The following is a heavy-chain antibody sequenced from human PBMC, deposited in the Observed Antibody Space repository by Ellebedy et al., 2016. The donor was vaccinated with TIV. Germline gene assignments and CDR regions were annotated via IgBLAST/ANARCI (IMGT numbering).Heavy chain of an antibody. CDR1: GFTFSSYG. CDR3: ARDRGYCTNGVCYKGNYYYYGMDV. J-gene: IGHJ6*02. CDR2: IWYDESNK. Sequence: GESLKISCAASGFTFSSYGMHWVRQAPGKGLEWVAVIWYDESNKYYADSVKGRFTISRDNSKNTRYLQMNSLRAEDTAVYYCARDRGYCTNGVCYKGNYYYYGMDVWGQGTTVTVSS. D-gene: IGHD2-8*01. V-gene: IGHV3-33*08.